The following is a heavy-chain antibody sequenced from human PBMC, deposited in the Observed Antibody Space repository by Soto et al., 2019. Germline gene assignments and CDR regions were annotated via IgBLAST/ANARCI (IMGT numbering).Heavy chain of an antibody. CDR3: ARGIHRGRALRGVWFDP. J-gene: IGHJ5*02. CDR2: MNPNSGNT. V-gene: IGHV1-8*01. Sequence: QVQLVQSGAEVKKPGASVKVSCKASGYTFTSYDINWVRQATGQGLEWMGWMNPNSGNTGYAQKYQGRVTMTRNTSISTAYMELSSLRSEDTAVYYCARGIHRGRALRGVWFDPWGQGTLVTVSS. CDR1: GYTFTSYD. D-gene: IGHD2-15*01.